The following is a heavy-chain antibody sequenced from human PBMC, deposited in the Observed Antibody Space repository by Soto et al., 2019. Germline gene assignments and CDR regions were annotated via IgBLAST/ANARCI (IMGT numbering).Heavy chain of an antibody. CDR1: GFSLSTSGVG. CDR2: IYWNDDK. V-gene: IGHV2-5*01. D-gene: IGHD6-6*01. J-gene: IGHJ4*02. CDR3: EHMGEGPYSSSSGVDY. Sequence: SVPTLVNPTQTLTLTCTFSGFSLSTSGVGVGWIRQPPGKALEWLALIYWNDDKRYSPSLKSRLTITKDTSKNQVVLTMTNMEHADTATYYCEHMGEGPYSSSSGVDYWGQGNLVTVPS.